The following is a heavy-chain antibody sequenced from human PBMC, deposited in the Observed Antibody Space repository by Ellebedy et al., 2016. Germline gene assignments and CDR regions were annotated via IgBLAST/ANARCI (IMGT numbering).Heavy chain of an antibody. CDR2: ISGSGGST. V-gene: IGHV3-23*01. CDR3: AKAPTAIFAHFYYYYYYMDV. J-gene: IGHJ6*03. CDR1: GFTFSSYA. Sequence: GESLKIPCAASGFTFSSYAMSWVRQAPGRRLEWVSAISGSGGSTHYVDSVRGRFTISRDNSKNTLYLQMTSLRAEDTAVYYCAKAPTAIFAHFYYYYYYMDVWGKGTTVTVSS. D-gene: IGHD2-21*02.